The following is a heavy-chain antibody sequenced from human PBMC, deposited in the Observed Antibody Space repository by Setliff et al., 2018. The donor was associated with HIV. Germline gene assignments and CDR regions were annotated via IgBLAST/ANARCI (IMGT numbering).Heavy chain of an antibody. CDR3: ARSSPWIQLWFYFDY. CDR1: GYTFTDYY. J-gene: IGHJ4*02. Sequence: GASVKVSCKASGYTFTDYYMHWVRQAPGQGLEWMGRINPNSGGTNYAQKFQGRVTMTRDTSISTAYMELSRLRSDDTAVYYCARSSPWIQLWFYFDYWGQGTLVTVS. D-gene: IGHD5-18*01. CDR2: INPNSGGT. V-gene: IGHV1-2*06.